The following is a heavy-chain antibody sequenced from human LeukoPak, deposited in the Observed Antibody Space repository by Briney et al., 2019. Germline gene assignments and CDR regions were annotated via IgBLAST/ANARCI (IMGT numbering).Heavy chain of an antibody. CDR2: IRYDGSNK. CDR3: AKDRGYTDV. V-gene: IGHV3-30*02. CDR1: GFTFSSYG. Sequence: GGSLRLSCAASGFTFSSYGMHWVRQAPGKGLEWVALIRYDGSNKYYADSVRGRFTIYRDNSKNPLYLQMNSLRAEDTAVYYCAKDRGYTDVWGKGTTVTVSS. J-gene: IGHJ6*03.